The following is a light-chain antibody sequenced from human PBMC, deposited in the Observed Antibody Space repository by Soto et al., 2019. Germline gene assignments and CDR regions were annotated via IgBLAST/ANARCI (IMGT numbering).Light chain of an antibody. Sequence: QSVLTQPASVSGSPGQSITISCTGTSSDVGGYNYVSWYQQHPGKAPKLMIYDVTKRPSGVPDRFSGSKSGYTASLTVSGLQAEDEADYYCSSFAGGNSYVFGTGTKVTVL. CDR2: DVT. CDR3: SSFAGGNSYV. V-gene: IGLV2-8*01. CDR1: SSDVGGYNY. J-gene: IGLJ1*01.